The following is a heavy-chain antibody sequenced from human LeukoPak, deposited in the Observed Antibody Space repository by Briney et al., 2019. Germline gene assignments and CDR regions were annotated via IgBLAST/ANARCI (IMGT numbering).Heavy chain of an antibody. Sequence: SETLSLTCTVSGGSISSYYWSWIRQPPGKGLEWVGYINYSGSTNYNPSLKNRITITVDTYTNQFSLNPSALTAADADGYYCARVILDYRDYWGQGTLVTVSS. D-gene: IGHD4/OR15-4a*01. J-gene: IGHJ4*02. CDR1: GGSISSYY. CDR2: INYSGST. CDR3: ARVILDYRDY. V-gene: IGHV4-59*01.